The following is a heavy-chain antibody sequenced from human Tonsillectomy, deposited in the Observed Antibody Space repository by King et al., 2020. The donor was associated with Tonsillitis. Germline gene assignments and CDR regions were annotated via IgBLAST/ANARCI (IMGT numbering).Heavy chain of an antibody. CDR3: ARSLTIFGTADC. D-gene: IGHD3-3*01. Sequence: QLVQSGAEVKKPGESLKISCSGSGYNFSNYWIAWVRQMPGKGLEWMGIIYPGDSVTTYSPSFQGQVTIPADKSLTPAYLQWSSLKASDTAMYYCARSLTIFGTADCWGQGTLVTVSS. CDR1: GYNFSNYW. J-gene: IGHJ4*02. CDR2: IYPGDSVT. V-gene: IGHV5-51*01.